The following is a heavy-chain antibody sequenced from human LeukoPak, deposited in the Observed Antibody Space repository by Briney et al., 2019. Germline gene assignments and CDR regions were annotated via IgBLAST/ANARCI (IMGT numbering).Heavy chain of an antibody. CDR1: GYTLTELS. J-gene: IGHJ4*02. CDR3: ATGGFMVRGVIIPH. V-gene: IGHV1-24*01. D-gene: IGHD3-10*01. CDR2: FDPEDGET. Sequence: ASVKVSCKVSGYTLTELSMHWVRQAPGKGLEWMGGFDPEDGETIYAQKFQGRVTMTEDTSTDTAYMELSSLRSEDTAVHYCATGGFMVRGVIIPHWGQGTLVTVSS.